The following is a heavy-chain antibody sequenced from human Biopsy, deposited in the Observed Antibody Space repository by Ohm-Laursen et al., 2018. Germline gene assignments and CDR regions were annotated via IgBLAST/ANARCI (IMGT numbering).Heavy chain of an antibody. J-gene: IGHJ6*02. Sequence: SLRLSCAASGLIFSDYYMGWIRQAPGKGLEWIAYISARDGVVYYADSVKGRFTISRDNTNNSLYLQMTSLRPEDTAVFYCARGKYKDFSTGLPRPYHYTLDFWGPGTTVTVSS. CDR2: ISARDGVV. D-gene: IGHD3-22*01. V-gene: IGHV3-11*01. CDR3: ARGKYKDFSTGLPRPYHYTLDF. CDR1: GLIFSDYY.